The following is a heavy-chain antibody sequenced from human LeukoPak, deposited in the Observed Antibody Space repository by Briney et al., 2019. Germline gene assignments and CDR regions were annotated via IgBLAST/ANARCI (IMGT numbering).Heavy chain of an antibody. D-gene: IGHD6-13*01. J-gene: IGHJ4*02. CDR1: GFTFSSYG. CDR2: IWYDGSNK. V-gene: IGHV3-33*01. Sequence: PGGSLRLSCAASGFTFSSYGMHWVRQAPGKGLECVAVIWYDGSNKYYADSVKGRFTISRDNSNNTLYLQMNSLRAEDAAVYYCARDRGIAAAGTDYLGQGTLVSVSS. CDR3: ARDRGIAAAGTDY.